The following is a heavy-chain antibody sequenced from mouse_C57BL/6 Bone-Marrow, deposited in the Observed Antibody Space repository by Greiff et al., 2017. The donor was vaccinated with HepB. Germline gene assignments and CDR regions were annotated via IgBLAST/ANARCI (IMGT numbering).Heavy chain of an antibody. CDR1: GFSLTSYA. CDR3: ARNRATVVATEGYFDY. V-gene: IGHV2-9-1*01. J-gene: IGHJ2*01. CDR2: IWTGGGT. Sequence: VKLMESGPGLVAPSQSLSITCTVSGFSLTSYAISWVRQPPGKGLEWLGVIWTGGGTNYNSALKSRLSISKDNSKSQVFLKMNSLQTEDTARYYCARNRATVVATEGYFDYWGQGTTLTVSS. D-gene: IGHD1-1*01.